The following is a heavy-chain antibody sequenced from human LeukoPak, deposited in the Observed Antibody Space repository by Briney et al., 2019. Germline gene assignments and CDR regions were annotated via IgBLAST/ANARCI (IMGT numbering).Heavy chain of an antibody. CDR1: GYTFTVYY. CDR2: INPNTGGT. CDR3: ATEGAGGSWAGY. J-gene: IGHJ4*02. D-gene: IGHD1-26*01. Sequence: ASVKVSCKASGYTFTVYYMHWVRQAPGRGLEWMGWINPNTGGTTYARKFRGRVTVTRDTSISTVYMELSRLTSDDTAVYYCATEGAGGSWAGYCGQGTLVTVSS. V-gene: IGHV1-2*02.